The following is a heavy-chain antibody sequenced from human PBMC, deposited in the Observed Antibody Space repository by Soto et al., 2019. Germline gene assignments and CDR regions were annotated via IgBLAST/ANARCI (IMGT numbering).Heavy chain of an antibody. Sequence: PGGSLRLSCAASGFTFSSYSMNWVRQAPGKGLEWVSSISGSSSYIYYADSVKGRFTISRDNAKNSLYLQMNSLRAEDTAVYYCARGMVATAWGQGTLVTVSS. CDR1: GFTFSSYS. CDR2: ISGSSSYI. V-gene: IGHV3-21*01. CDR3: ARGMVATA. J-gene: IGHJ5*02. D-gene: IGHD5-12*01.